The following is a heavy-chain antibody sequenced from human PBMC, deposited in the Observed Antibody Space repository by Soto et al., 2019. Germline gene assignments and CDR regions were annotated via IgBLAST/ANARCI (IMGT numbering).Heavy chain of an antibody. J-gene: IGHJ6*02. D-gene: IGHD6-13*01. CDR3: AKAQTGYSSSWSDV. Sequence: GGSLRLSCAASGFTFSSYAMSWVRRAPGKGLEWVSAISGSGGSTYYADSVKGRFTISRDNSKNTLYLQMNSLRAEDTAVYYCAKAQTGYSSSWSDVWGQGTTVTVSS. CDR1: GFTFSSYA. CDR2: ISGSGGST. V-gene: IGHV3-23*01.